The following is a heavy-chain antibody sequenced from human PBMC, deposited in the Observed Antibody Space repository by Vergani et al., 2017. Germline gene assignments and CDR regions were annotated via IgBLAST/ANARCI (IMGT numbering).Heavy chain of an antibody. D-gene: IGHD3-22*01. Sequence: EVQLVESGGGLVQPGGSLRLSCAASGFTFSSYAMSWVRQAPGKGLEWVSAISGSGGSTYYADSVKGRFTISRDNSKNTLYLQMNSLRAEDTAVYYCAKDDSSGYYSGYYYYGMDVWGQGTTVTVSS. J-gene: IGHJ6*02. CDR2: ISGSGGST. V-gene: IGHV3-23*04. CDR1: GFTFSSYA. CDR3: AKDDSSGYYSGYYYYGMDV.